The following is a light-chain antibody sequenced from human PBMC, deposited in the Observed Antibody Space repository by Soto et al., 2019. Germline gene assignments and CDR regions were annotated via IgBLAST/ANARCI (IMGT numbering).Light chain of an antibody. CDR3: QQRSNWPPEVT. CDR1: QSVGSS. V-gene: IGKV3-11*01. CDR2: DAS. J-gene: IGKJ3*01. Sequence: EIVLTQSPDTLSLSPGERATLSCRASQSVGSSLAWYQHKPGQAPRLLIYDASNRATGIPARFSGSGSGTDFTLTISSLEPEDCAVYYCQQRSNWPPEVTFGPGTKVDIK.